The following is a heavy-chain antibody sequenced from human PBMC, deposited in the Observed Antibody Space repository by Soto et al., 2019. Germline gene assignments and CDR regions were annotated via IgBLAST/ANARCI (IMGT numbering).Heavy chain of an antibody. CDR3: AGVTGYSSGWGHDAFDI. J-gene: IGHJ3*02. D-gene: IGHD6-19*01. CDR2: ISAYNGNT. Sequence: QVQLVQSGAEVKKPGASVKVSCKASGYTFTSYGISWVRQAPGQGLEWMGWISAYNGNTNYAQKLQGRVTMTTATSTSTAYMELSSLRSDDTAVYYCAGVTGYSSGWGHDAFDIWGQGTMVTVSS. V-gene: IGHV1-18*01. CDR1: GYTFTSYG.